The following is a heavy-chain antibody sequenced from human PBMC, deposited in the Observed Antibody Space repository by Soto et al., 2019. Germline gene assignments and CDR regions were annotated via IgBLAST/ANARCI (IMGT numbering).Heavy chain of an antibody. Sequence: PGWSXRLSCSFSVFTLTTYSMNWFRHAPGKGLEWISFINKNGFTIYYADSVKGRFTISRDYAKNSLYLQMDSLRHEDTAVYYCARGEVTGTSIFASWGKGALVT. CDR1: VFTLTTYS. J-gene: IGHJ4*02. CDR3: ARGEVTGTSIFAS. D-gene: IGHD2-21*02. V-gene: IGHV3-48*02. CDR2: INKNGFTI.